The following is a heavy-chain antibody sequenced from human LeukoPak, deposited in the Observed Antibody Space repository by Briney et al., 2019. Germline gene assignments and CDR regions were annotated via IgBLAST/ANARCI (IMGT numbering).Heavy chain of an antibody. CDR1: GGSINNYY. V-gene: IGHV4-4*07. D-gene: IGHD2/OR15-2a*01. J-gene: IGHJ3*02. CDR2: IYSSGST. Sequence: SETLSLTCTVSGGSINNYYWSWIRQPAGKGLEWIGRIYSSGSTNYNPSLKRRVTVSLDTSKNQFSLRLSSVTAADTAIYYRVRECQGATCFLLFHIWGQGTIVTVSS. CDR3: VRECQGATCFLLFHI.